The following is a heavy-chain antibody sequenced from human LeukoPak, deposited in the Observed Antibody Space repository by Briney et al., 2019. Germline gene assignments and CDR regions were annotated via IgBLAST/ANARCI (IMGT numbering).Heavy chain of an antibody. D-gene: IGHD6-19*01. CDR3: AKAAVAGVKYYFDY. CDR1: GFTFNIFA. J-gene: IGHJ4*02. V-gene: IGHV3-23*01. Sequence: GGSLRLSCAASGFTFNIFAMNWVRQAPGKGLEWVSAISGSGSNTYYADSVTGRFTISRDSSKNTLCLQMNSLRAEDTAVYYCAKAAVAGVKYYFDYWGQGTLVTVSS. CDR2: ISGSGSNT.